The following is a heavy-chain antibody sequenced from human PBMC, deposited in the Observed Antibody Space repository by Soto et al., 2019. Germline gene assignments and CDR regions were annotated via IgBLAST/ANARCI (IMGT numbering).Heavy chain of an antibody. CDR2: IYFSGTT. V-gene: IGHV4-31*03. Sequence: SETLSLTCTVSGGSISSGGYYWSWIRQNPGKGLEWIGYIYFSGTTYYNPSLKSRVIMSVDTSKNQFSLKLSSVAAADTAVYYCARSKSQKVVPAALGYFDYWGQGTLVTVSS. J-gene: IGHJ4*02. CDR1: GGSISSGGYY. D-gene: IGHD2-2*01. CDR3: ARSKSQKVVPAALGYFDY.